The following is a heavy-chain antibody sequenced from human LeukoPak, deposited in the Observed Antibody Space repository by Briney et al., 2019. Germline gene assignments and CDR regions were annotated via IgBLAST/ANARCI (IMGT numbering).Heavy chain of an antibody. CDR1: GYSFTSYW. D-gene: IGHD5-24*01. V-gene: IGHV5-51*01. J-gene: IGHJ3*02. Sequence: GESLKISCKTSGYSFTSYWIGWVRQMPGKGLEWMGIIYPGDSDTTYSPSFQGQVTISADKSISTAYLRWSSVKASDTAMYYCARRGCGGDGYWDAFDIWGQGTMVTVSS. CDR2: IYPGDSDT. CDR3: ARRGCGGDGYWDAFDI.